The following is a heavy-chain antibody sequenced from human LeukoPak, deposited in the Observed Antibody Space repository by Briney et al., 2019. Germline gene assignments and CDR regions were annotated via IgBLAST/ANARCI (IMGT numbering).Heavy chain of an antibody. CDR1: GYTFTTYA. CDR2: ITAYNGHT. Sequence: ASVKVSCKASGYTFTTYAIAWVRQAAGQGLEWMGWITAYNGHTNYAQNLQGRVTMTTDTSTSTASMELRSLRSDDTAVYYCTRGSGKRYIDYWGQGTLVTVSS. CDR3: TRGSGKRYIDY. V-gene: IGHV1-18*01. J-gene: IGHJ4*02. D-gene: IGHD6-25*01.